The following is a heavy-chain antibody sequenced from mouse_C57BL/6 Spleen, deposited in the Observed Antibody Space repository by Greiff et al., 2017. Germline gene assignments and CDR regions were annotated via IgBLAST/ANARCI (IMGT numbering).Heavy chain of an antibody. CDR1: GYTFTSYG. CDR2: IYPRSGNT. CDR3: ARRRVDGYYVYWYFDV. Sequence: VQLQQSGAELARPGASVKLSCKASGYTFTSYGISWVKQRTGQGLEWIGEIYPRSGNTYYNEKFKGKATLTADKSSSTAYMELRSLTSEDSAVYFCARRRVDGYYVYWYFDVWGTGTTVTVSS. J-gene: IGHJ1*03. D-gene: IGHD2-3*01. V-gene: IGHV1-81*01.